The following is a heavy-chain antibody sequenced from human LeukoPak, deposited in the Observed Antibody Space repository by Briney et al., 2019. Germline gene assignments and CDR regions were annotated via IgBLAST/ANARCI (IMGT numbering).Heavy chain of an antibody. D-gene: IGHD2-15*01. Sequence: GGSLRLSCAASGGTFSSYGMHWVRQAPGKGLEWVAVISYDGSNKYYADSVKGRFTISRDNSKNTLYLQMNSLRAEDTAVYYCAKAPSLYCSGGSCYPHYFDYWGQGTLVTVSS. CDR1: GGTFSSYG. V-gene: IGHV3-30*18. CDR2: ISYDGSNK. J-gene: IGHJ4*02. CDR3: AKAPSLYCSGGSCYPHYFDY.